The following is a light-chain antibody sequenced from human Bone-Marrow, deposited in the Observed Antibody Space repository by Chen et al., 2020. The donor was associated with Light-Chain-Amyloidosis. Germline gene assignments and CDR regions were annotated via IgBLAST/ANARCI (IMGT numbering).Light chain of an antibody. CDR2: RAS. CDR3: QQHYAWPLT. V-gene: IGKV3-15*01. Sequence: EIVLTQSPATPSVSPGESATLSCRASQSVGNNLAWYQQRPGQAPRLLIYRASTRATGIPTRFSGSGSGTDFTLTISSLQPEDFAVYYCQQHYAWPLTFGGGTKVEI. CDR1: QSVGNN. J-gene: IGKJ4*01.